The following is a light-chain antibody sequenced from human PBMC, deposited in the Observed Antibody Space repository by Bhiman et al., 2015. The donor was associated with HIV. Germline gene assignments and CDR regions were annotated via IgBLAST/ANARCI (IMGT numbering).Light chain of an antibody. V-gene: IGLV1-40*01. CDR1: SSNIGAGYD. CDR3: SSYTSSSTYV. Sequence: QSVLTQPPSMSGAPGQRVTISCTGSSSNIGAGYDVHWYQQLPRTAPKLLIYTNTNRPSGVPDRFSGSKSGTSASLAITGLQAEDEADYYCSSYTSSSTYVFGTGTKVTVL. CDR2: TNT. J-gene: IGLJ1*01.